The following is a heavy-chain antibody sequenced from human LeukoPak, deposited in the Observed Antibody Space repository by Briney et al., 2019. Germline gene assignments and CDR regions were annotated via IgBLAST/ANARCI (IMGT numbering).Heavy chain of an antibody. J-gene: IGHJ4*02. Sequence: ASVKVSCKASGYTFTSYGISWVRQAPGQGLEWLGWISTQTGNTDFAQKVQGRLTLTTDRSTNTAYMELRSLTSDDTAVYYCARGAYGDKWGQGTMVTVSS. CDR1: GYTFTSYG. D-gene: IGHD4-17*01. CDR3: ARGAYGDK. V-gene: IGHV1-18*01. CDR2: ISTQTGNT.